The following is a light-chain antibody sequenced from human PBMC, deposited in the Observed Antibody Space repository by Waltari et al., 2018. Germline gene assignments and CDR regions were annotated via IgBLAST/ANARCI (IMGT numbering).Light chain of an antibody. V-gene: IGLV2-14*01. J-gene: IGLJ1*01. CDR3: SSYTSSSTYV. CDR2: EVN. CDR1: SSDVDGYNY. Sequence: QSALTQPASVSGSPGQSLTISCTGTSSDVDGYNYVSWYQQHPGKAPKLMIYEVNNRPSGVSNRFSGSKSGNTASLTISGLQAEDEADYYCSSYTSSSTYVFGTGTKVTVL.